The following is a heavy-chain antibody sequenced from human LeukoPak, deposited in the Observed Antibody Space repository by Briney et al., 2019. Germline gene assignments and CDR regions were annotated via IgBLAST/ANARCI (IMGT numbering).Heavy chain of an antibody. Sequence: GASVKVSCKASGYTFINYVINWVRQAPGQGLEWMGWITTDTGNPTYAQGFTGRFVFSLDTSVSTAYLQISSLRAEDTAVYYCARGGYYYDSRGSFDYWGQGTLVTVSS. V-gene: IGHV7-4-1*02. CDR1: GYTFINYV. CDR2: ITTDTGNP. J-gene: IGHJ4*02. D-gene: IGHD3-22*01. CDR3: ARGGYYYDSRGSFDY.